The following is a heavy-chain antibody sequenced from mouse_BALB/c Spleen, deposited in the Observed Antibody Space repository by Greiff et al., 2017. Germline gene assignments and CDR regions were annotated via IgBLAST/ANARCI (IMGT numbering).Heavy chain of an antibody. CDR1: GFDFSRYW. Sequence: EVKVIESGGGLVQPGGSLKLSCAASGFDFSRYWMSWVRQAPGKGLEWIGEINPDSSTINYTPSLKDKFIISRDNAKNTLYLQMSKVRSEDTALYYCARPLITTATYFDVWGAGTTVTVSS. CDR3: ARPLITTATYFDV. V-gene: IGHV4-1*02. D-gene: IGHD1-2*01. J-gene: IGHJ1*01. CDR2: INPDSSTI.